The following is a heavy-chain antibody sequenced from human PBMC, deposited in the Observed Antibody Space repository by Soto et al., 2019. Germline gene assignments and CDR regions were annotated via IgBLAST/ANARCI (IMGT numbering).Heavy chain of an antibody. J-gene: IGHJ6*02. CDR3: ARGLVPAAIWYYYYGMDV. Sequence: ASVQVSCKASGYTFTSYGISWVRQAPGQGLEWMGWISAYNGNTNYAQKLQGRVTMTTDTSTSTAYMELRSLRSDDTAVFYCARGLVPAAIWYYYYGMDVWGQGTTVTVSS. V-gene: IGHV1-18*01. CDR2: ISAYNGNT. D-gene: IGHD2-2*02. CDR1: GYTFTSYG.